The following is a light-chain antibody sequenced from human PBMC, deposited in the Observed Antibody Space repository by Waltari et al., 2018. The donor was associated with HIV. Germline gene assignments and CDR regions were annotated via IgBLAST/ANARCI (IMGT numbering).Light chain of an antibody. Sequence: EIQMTQSPSTLSAFVGDRVTITCRASQSIKTWLAWYQQKPGQAPRLLIYDASTRATGIPARFSGSGSGTDFALTISSLQSEDFAVYFCQQYADWPFTFGQGTRLEIK. CDR1: QSIKTW. V-gene: IGKV3-15*01. CDR2: DAS. J-gene: IGKJ5*01. CDR3: QQYADWPFT.